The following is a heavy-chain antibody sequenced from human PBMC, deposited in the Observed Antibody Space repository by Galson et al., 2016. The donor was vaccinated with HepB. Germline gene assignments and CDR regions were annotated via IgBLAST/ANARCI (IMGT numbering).Heavy chain of an antibody. Sequence: SLRLSCAASGFTFSSYAMNWVRQAPGKGLEWVAAASGSAAGTEYGITTDYADSVKGRFTISRDNAKNSLYLQMNSLRAEDTAVYYCAREFALEMGGDYWGQGTLVTVSS. D-gene: IGHD5-24*01. CDR1: GFTFSSYA. CDR3: AREFALEMGGDY. CDR2: ASGSAAGTEYGITT. J-gene: IGHJ4*02. V-gene: IGHV3-23*01.